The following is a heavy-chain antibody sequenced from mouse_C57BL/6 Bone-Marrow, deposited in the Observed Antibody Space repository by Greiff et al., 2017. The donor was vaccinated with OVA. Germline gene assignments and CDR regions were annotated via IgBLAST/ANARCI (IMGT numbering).Heavy chain of an antibody. CDR1: GYSFTSYY. CDR2: IYPGSGNT. Sequence: QVQLKESGPELVKPGASVKISCKASGYSFTSYYIHWVKQRPGQGLEWIGWIYPGSGNTKYNEKFKGKATLTADTSSSTAYMQLSSLTSEDSAVYYCARLHYGSSYWGQGTTLTVSS. V-gene: IGHV1-66*01. CDR3: ARLHYGSSY. D-gene: IGHD1-1*01. J-gene: IGHJ2*01.